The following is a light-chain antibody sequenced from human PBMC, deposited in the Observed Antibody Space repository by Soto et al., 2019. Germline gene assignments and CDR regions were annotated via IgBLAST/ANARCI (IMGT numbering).Light chain of an antibody. CDR1: QSVSSN. J-gene: IGKJ2*02. Sequence: EIVMTQSPATLSVSPGERATLSCRASQSVSSNLAWYQQKAGQAPRLLIYGASTRATGIPARFSGSGSGTEFTLTISSLQSEDFADYYCHQYNNWPPSTFGQGTKLEIK. V-gene: IGKV3-15*01. CDR3: HQYNNWPPST. CDR2: GAS.